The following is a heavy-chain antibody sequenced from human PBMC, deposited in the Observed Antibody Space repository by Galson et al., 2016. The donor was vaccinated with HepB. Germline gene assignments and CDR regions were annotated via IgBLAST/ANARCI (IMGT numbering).Heavy chain of an antibody. CDR2: INAGNGNT. V-gene: IGHV1-3*01. J-gene: IGHJ4*02. CDR3: ARLGRYCSGGSCYSIFDY. CDR1: GYTFTSYA. D-gene: IGHD2-15*01. Sequence: SVKVSCKASGYTFTSYAMHWVRQAPGQRLEWMGWINAGNGNTKYSQKFQGRVTITRDTSASTACMELSSLRSEDTAVYYCARLGRYCSGGSCYSIFDYWGQGPLVTCSS.